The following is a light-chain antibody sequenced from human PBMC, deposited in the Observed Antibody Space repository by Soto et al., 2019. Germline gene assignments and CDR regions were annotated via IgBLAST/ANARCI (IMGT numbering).Light chain of an antibody. J-gene: IGLJ2*01. CDR2: EVY. V-gene: IGLV2-8*01. CDR1: SSDVGGYNY. Sequence: QSALTQPPSASGSPGQSVTISCTGTSSDVGGYNYVSWYQHHPDKAPKLIIYEVYKRPSGVPDRFSGSKSGNTASLTVSGLQAEDEAEYYCSSYAASDRFVVFGGGTKVTVL. CDR3: SSYAASDRFVV.